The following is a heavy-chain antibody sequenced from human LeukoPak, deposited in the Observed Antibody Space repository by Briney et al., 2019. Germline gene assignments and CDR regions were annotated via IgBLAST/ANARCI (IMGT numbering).Heavy chain of an antibody. CDR3: ARGSRVGGYDY. D-gene: IGHD3-16*01. CDR2: IYHSGTT. CDR1: GYPISSGYQ. V-gene: IGHV4-38-2*02. J-gene: IGHJ4*02. Sequence: SETLSLTCTVSGYPISSGYQWGWIRQSPGKGLEWIGSIYHSGTTYYNPSLKSRVTISVDASKNRFSLKLHSVTAADTAVYYCARGSRVGGYDYWGQGTLVTVSS.